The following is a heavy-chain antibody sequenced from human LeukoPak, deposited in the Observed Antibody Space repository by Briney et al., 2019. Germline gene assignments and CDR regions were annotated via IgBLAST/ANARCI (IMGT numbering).Heavy chain of an antibody. V-gene: IGHV3-21*01. D-gene: IGHD3-10*01. CDR2: ISSSSSYI. CDR1: GFTFSSYS. J-gene: IGHJ2*01. Sequence: PGGSLRLSCAASGFTFSSYSMTWVRQAPGKGLEWVSSISSSSSYIYYADSVKGRFTISRDNAKNSLYLQMNSLRAENTAVYYCARDLGGSGSVDWYFDLWGRGTLVTVSS. CDR3: ARDLGGSGSVDWYFDL.